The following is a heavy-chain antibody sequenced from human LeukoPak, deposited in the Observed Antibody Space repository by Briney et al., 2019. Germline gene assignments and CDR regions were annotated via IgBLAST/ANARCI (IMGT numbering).Heavy chain of an antibody. CDR2: IYYSGST. CDR3: ARVTGYYDSSGYCDY. CDR1: GGSISSSSYY. Sequence: SETLSLTCTVSGGSISSSSYYWGWIRQPPGKGLEWIGSIYYSGSTYYNPSLKSRVTISVDTSKNQFSLKLSSVTAADTAVYYCARVTGYYDSSGYCDYWGQGTLVTVSS. J-gene: IGHJ4*02. V-gene: IGHV4-39*07. D-gene: IGHD3-22*01.